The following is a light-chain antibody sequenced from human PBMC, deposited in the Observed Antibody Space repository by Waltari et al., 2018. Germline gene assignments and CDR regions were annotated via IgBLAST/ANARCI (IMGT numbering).Light chain of an antibody. V-gene: IGKV3-20*01. Sequence: ETLLTQSPGTLSLSPGERATLSCRASLGVSTTYLAWYQQKPGQAPRLLIYSASSRAAGIPTRFSGSGFVTDFTLTINRLEPEDSAVYYCQQYGSSPFTFGQGTKLEIK. CDR3: QQYGSSPFT. CDR2: SAS. CDR1: LGVSTTY. J-gene: IGKJ2*01.